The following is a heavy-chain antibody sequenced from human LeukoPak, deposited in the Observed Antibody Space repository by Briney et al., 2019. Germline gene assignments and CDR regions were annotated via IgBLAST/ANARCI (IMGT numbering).Heavy chain of an antibody. J-gene: IGHJ5*02. CDR3: ARDRNSNGWFDP. CDR1: GGSISSYY. Sequence: WETLSLTCTVSGGSISSYYWSWIRQPPGKGLEWIGYIYYSGSTNYNPSLKSRVTISVDTSKNQFSLKLSSVTAADTAVYYCARDRNSNGWFDPWGQGTLVTVSS. D-gene: IGHD4-11*01. CDR2: IYYSGST. V-gene: IGHV4-59*01.